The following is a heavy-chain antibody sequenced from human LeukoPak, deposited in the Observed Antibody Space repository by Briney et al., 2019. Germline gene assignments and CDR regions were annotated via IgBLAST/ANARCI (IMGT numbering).Heavy chain of an antibody. D-gene: IGHD6-19*01. Sequence: QAGGSLRLSCAASGFTFSSYAMSWVRQAPGKGLEWVSAISGSGGSTYYADSVKGRFTISRDNSKNTLYLQMNSLRAEDTAVYYCAKDHSPSSGWYFDYWGQGTPVTVSS. J-gene: IGHJ4*02. CDR1: GFTFSSYA. CDR3: AKDHSPSSGWYFDY. V-gene: IGHV3-23*01. CDR2: ISGSGGST.